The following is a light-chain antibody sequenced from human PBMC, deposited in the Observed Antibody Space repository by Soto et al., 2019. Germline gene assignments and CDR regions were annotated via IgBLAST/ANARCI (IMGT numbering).Light chain of an antibody. CDR3: HSYDSSLSGSV. V-gene: IGLV1-40*01. Sequence: QSVLTQPPSVSGAPGQRVTISCTGSSSNIGAGYDVHWYQQLPGTAPKLLIYGNSNRPSGVPDRFSGSKSGTSASLAITGLQAEDEADYYCHSYDSSLSGSVFGRGTKVTVL. CDR1: SSNIGAGYD. J-gene: IGLJ2*01. CDR2: GNS.